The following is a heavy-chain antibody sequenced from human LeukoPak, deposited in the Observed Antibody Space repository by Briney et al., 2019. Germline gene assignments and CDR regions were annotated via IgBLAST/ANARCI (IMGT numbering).Heavy chain of an antibody. CDR2: INEDGSEK. V-gene: IGHV3-7*03. CDR3: ARDSRYSYGGGGDY. D-gene: IGHD5-18*01. CDR1: GFSLSSQW. J-gene: IGHJ4*02. Sequence: QTGGSLRLSCAASGFSLSSQWMSWVRQAPGKGLEWVANINEDGSEKYSVDSVKGRFTISRDNAKNSLYLQMNSLRAEDTAVYYCARDSRYSYGGGGDYWGQGTLVTVSS.